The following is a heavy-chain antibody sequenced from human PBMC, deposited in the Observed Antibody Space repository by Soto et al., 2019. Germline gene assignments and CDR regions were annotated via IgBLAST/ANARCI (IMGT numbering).Heavy chain of an antibody. Sequence: SETLSLTCSVSGDTIRSDYWNWIRQPPGKRLEWIGYIYYSGSTNYNPSLKSRVTISVDTSKNQFSLKLSSVTAADTAVCYCARHHDSWGQGTLVTVSS. V-gene: IGHV4-59*08. CDR3: ARHHDS. CDR2: IYYSGST. CDR1: GDTIRSDY. J-gene: IGHJ4*02.